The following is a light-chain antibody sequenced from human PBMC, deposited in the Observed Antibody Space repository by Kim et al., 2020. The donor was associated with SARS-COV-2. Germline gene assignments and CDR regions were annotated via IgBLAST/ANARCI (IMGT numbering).Light chain of an antibody. CDR1: SSDVGSYNF. Sequence: GQSVTISCTGNSSDVGSYNFVYWYQQHPDKAPKLFIFDVSKRPSGVPDRFSGYKSGNTASLTISGLQAEDEADYYCCSYAGSYTWVFGGGTQLTVL. CDR3: CSYAGSYTWV. CDR2: DVS. J-gene: IGLJ3*02. V-gene: IGLV2-11*03.